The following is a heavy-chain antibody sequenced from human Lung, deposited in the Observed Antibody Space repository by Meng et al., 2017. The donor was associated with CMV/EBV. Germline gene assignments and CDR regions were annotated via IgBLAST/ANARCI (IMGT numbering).Heavy chain of an antibody. V-gene: IGHV1-69*05. D-gene: IGHD4-11*01. CDR1: GGTFSSYA. CDR3: ARGMDDYSNYNWFDP. CDR2: IIHIFGTA. J-gene: IGHJ5*02. Sequence: SGGTFSSYAVSWVGQAPGQGLEWMGGIIHIFGTANYAQKFQGRVTITTDESTSTAYMDLSSLRSEDTAVYYCARGMDDYSNYNWFDPWGQGTLVTVSS.